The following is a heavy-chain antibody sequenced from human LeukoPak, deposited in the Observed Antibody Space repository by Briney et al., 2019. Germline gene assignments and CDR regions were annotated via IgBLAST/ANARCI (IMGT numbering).Heavy chain of an antibody. CDR3: ARNAGYYDSSGYYYGGYYYYGMDV. CDR2: IYYSGST. V-gene: IGHV4-59*08. Sequence: SETLSLTCTVSGASVTSYYWSWIRQPPGKGLEWIGYIYYSGSTNYNPSLKSRVTISVDTSKNQFSLKLSSVTAADTAVYYCARNAGYYDSSGYYYGGYYYYGMDVWGQGTTVTVSS. J-gene: IGHJ6*02. CDR1: GASVTSYY. D-gene: IGHD3-22*01.